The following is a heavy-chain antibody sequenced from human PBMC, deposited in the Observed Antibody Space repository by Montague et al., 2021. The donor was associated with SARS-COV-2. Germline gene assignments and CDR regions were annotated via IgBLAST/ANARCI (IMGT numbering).Heavy chain of an antibody. D-gene: IGHD3-3*01. V-gene: IGHV3-30*04. CDR1: GFTFSSYA. Sequence: SLRLSCAASGFTFSSYAMNWVRQAPGKGLEWAAVISYDGSNKYYADSVKGRFTISRDNSKNTLYLQMNSLRAEDTAVYYCARDYRYYDFWSGYSKGQNYYYYYYMDVWGKGTTVTVSS. J-gene: IGHJ6*03. CDR3: ARDYRYYDFWSGYSKGQNYYYYYYMDV. CDR2: ISYDGSNK.